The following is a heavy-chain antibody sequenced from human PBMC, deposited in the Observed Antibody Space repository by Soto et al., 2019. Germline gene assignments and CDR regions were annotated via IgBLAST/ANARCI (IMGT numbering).Heavy chain of an antibody. Sequence: SVKVSCKASGGTFSSYAISWVRQAPGQGLEWMGGIIPIFGTANYAQKFQGRVTITADGSTSTAYMELSSLRSEDTAVYYCARWTPNYYNSSGYIDYWGQGTLVTVSS. CDR3: ARWTPNYYNSSGYIDY. CDR1: GGTFSSYA. CDR2: IIPIFGTA. J-gene: IGHJ4*02. D-gene: IGHD3-22*01. V-gene: IGHV1-69*13.